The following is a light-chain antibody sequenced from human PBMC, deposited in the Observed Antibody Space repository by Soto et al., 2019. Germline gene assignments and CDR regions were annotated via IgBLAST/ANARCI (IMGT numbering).Light chain of an antibody. CDR3: QQYDNLPPTWT. CDR2: DAS. V-gene: IGKV1-33*01. Sequence: DIHMTQSPSSLSSSLGNRVTITVRAIQDIATYLNWYQQKPGKAPNLLIYDASNLETGVPSRFSGGGSGTHFTFTISNLQPEDIATYYCQQYDNLPPTWTFGQGTKV. J-gene: IGKJ1*01. CDR1: QDIATY.